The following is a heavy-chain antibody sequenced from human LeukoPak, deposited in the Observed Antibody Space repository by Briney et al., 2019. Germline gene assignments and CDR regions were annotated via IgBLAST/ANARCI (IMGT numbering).Heavy chain of an antibody. Sequence: GGSLTLSCAASGFTFSSYAMTWVRQAPGKGLEWVSAISGSGGSTYYADSERGRFTISRATSKHTLYLQMNSLRAEDRAVYYCTKAPLEVVITVWFDPWGQGTLVTVSS. J-gene: IGHJ5*02. CDR3: TKAPLEVVITVWFDP. D-gene: IGHD3-22*01. CDR1: GFTFSSYA. V-gene: IGHV3-23*01. CDR2: ISGSGGST.